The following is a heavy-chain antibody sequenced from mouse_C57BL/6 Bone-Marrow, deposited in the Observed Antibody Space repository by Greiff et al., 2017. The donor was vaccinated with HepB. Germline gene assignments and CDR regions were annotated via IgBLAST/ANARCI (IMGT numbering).Heavy chain of an antibody. Sequence: EVKLQESGPGLVKPSQSLSLTCSVTGYSITSGYYWNWIRQFPGNKLEWMGYISYDGSNNYNPSLKNRISITRDTSKNQFFLKLNSVTTEDTATYYCARVYTTSGAMDYWGQGTSVTVSS. CDR3: ARVYTTSGAMDY. CDR1: GYSITSGYY. D-gene: IGHD2-1*01. V-gene: IGHV3-6*01. CDR2: ISYDGSN. J-gene: IGHJ4*01.